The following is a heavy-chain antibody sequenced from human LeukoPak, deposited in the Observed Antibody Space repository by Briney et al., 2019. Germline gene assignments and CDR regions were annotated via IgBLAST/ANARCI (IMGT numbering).Heavy chain of an antibody. CDR2: ITWNSGSI. J-gene: IGHJ3*02. D-gene: IGHD3/OR15-3a*01. V-gene: IGHV3-9*01. CDR1: GFTFDDYA. Sequence: GGSLRLSCAAPGFTFDDYAMHWVRQAPGKGLEWVSGITWNSGSIGYADSVKGRFSISRDNAKNSLYLQMNSLRGEDTALYYCAKLHGHGAFDIWGQGTMVTVSS. CDR3: AKLHGHGAFDI.